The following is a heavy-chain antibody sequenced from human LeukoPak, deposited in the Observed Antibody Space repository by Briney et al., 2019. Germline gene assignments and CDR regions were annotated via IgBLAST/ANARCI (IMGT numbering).Heavy chain of an antibody. CDR2: IKTDGSDR. CDR1: GFSFSDYW. V-gene: IGHV3-74*01. D-gene: IGHD4-11*01. Sequence: QAGGSLRLSCVVSGFSFSDYWMHWVRKAPGKGLVWVSGIKTDGSDRRYADFVKGRFTISRDNAKNTLFLQMNSLRAEDTAVHYCIRDFLTVTTNDYWGQGTLVTVSS. J-gene: IGHJ4*02. CDR3: IRDFLTVTTNDY.